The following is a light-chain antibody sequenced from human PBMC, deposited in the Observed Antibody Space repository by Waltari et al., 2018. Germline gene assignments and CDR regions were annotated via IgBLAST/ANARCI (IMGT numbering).Light chain of an antibody. CDR3: SSYTNTDSVV. CDR2: DVS. J-gene: IGLJ2*01. V-gene: IGLV2-14*03. Sequence: QSALTQPASVSESPGQSITISCTGTSRDVGGHNYASWYQQHPGKAPKLIIYDVSNRPSGISNRFSGSKAGKTASLTISSLQAEDEAEYYCSSYTNTDSVVFGGGTKLTVL. CDR1: SRDVGGHNY.